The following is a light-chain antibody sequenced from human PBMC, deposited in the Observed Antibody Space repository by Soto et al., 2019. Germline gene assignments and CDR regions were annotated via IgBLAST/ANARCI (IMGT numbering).Light chain of an antibody. CDR1: SSDVVGYNS. CDR2: DVI. J-gene: IGLJ1*01. Sequence: QSVLTQPRSVSGSHGQSVTVSCIGTSSDVVGYNSVSWYQEHPGKAPKLMIYDVINRPSGVPDRFSGSKSGNTASLTISGLLAGEEADYYCCSCVGSDSYVFGTGTKVTVL. CDR3: CSCVGSDSYV. V-gene: IGLV2-11*01.